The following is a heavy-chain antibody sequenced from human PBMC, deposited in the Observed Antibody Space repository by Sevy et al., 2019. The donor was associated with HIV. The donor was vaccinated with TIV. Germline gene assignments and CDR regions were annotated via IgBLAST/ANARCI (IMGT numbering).Heavy chain of an antibody. Sequence: SETLSLTCTVSGASVSNYCWSWIRQPPGKGLEWMGHVHSSGRITDYNPSVRGRVTISVDRSKNQFYLKVNSVTVADTAVYYCARTDPVTYDWQYDALEVWGQGTMVTVSS. D-gene: IGHD1-20*01. J-gene: IGHJ3*01. CDR2: VHSSGRIT. V-gene: IGHV4-4*08. CDR3: ARTDPVTYDWQYDALEV. CDR1: GASVSNYC.